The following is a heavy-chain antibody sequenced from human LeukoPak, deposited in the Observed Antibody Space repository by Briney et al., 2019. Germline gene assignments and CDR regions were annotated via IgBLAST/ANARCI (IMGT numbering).Heavy chain of an antibody. D-gene: IGHD6-6*01. J-gene: IGHJ4*02. CDR1: GGTFSSYA. CDR3: ARARGQLVHWYFDY. V-gene: IGHV1-69*05. CDR2: IIPIFGTA. Sequence: SVKVSCKASGGTFSSYAISWVRQVPGQGLEWMGGIIPIFGTANYAQKFQGRVTTTTDESTSTAYMELSSLRSEDTAVYYCARARGQLVHWYFDYWGQGTLVTVSS.